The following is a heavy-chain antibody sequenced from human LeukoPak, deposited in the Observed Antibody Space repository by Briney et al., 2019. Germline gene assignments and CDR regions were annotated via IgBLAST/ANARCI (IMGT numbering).Heavy chain of an antibody. CDR2: INSGGRTT. J-gene: IGHJ4*02. CDR3: TPG. Sequence: GGSLRLSCAVSGFTFTNYWMHWVRQAPGKGLVWVSRINSGGRTTYYADSVKGRFTISRDNAKNTLYLQMNSLRAEDTAVYYCTPGGGQGTLVTVSS. CDR1: GFTFTNYW. V-gene: IGHV3-74*01. D-gene: IGHD3-10*01.